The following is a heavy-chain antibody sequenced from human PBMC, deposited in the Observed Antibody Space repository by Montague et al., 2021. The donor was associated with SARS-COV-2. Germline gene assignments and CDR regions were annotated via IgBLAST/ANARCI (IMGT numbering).Heavy chain of an antibody. CDR1: GVSFSSYD. CDR2: MIHSGNT. J-gene: IGHJ4*02. Sequence: SETLSLTCAVYGVSFSSYDWSWIRQPPGKGLEWIGEMIHSGNTKYNPSLKSRVYMSLDTSRNDFSLKLTSVAAADTAVYYCARDLRRHGIRTCYYLGGQGTRVTVSS. D-gene: IGHD2-21*02. V-gene: IGHV4-34*12. CDR3: ARDLRRHGIRTCYYL.